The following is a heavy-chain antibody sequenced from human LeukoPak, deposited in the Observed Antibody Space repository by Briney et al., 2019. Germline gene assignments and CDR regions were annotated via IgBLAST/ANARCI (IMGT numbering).Heavy chain of an antibody. CDR2: IYNSGTT. CDR3: ARDSSSFPNYFDF. CDR1: GFTASSTY. D-gene: IGHD3-10*01. J-gene: IGHJ4*02. V-gene: IGHV3-53*01. Sequence: HPGGSLRLSCAASGFTASSTYMSWVRQAPGQGLEWVSLIYNSGTTFYADSVQGRFTISRDNSKNTLYLQMNSLRAEDTAIYYCARDSSSFPNYFDFWGQGTLVTVSS.